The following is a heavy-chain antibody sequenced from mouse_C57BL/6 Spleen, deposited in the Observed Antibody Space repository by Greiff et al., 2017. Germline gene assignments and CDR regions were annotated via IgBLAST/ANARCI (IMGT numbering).Heavy chain of an antibody. CDR3: AREGRETFDY. CDR2: IHPNSGST. V-gene: IGHV1-64*01. Sequence: VQLQQPGAELVKPGASVKLSCKASGYTFTSYWMHWVKQRPGQGLEWIGMIHPNSGSTNYNEKCKSKATLTVDKSSSTAYMQLSSLTSEDAAFYYCAREGRETFDYGGQGTTLAVSS. CDR1: GYTFTSYW. J-gene: IGHJ2*01.